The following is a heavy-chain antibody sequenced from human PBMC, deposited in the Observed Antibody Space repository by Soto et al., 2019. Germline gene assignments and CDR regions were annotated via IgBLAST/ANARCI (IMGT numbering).Heavy chain of an antibody. Sequence: ASVKVSCKASGGTFSSYTISWVRQAPGQGLEWMGRIIPILGIANYAQKFQGRVTITADKSTSTAYMELSSLRSEDTAVYYCAGRLGYCTNGVCYRRGAFDIWGQGTMVTVSS. CDR3: AGRLGYCTNGVCYRRGAFDI. CDR2: IIPILGIA. V-gene: IGHV1-69*02. J-gene: IGHJ3*02. D-gene: IGHD2-8*01. CDR1: GGTFSSYT.